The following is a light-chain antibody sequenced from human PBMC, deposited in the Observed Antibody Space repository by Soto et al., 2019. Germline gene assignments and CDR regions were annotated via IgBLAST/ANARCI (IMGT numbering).Light chain of an antibody. CDR3: QAWDTRTVV. CDR2: QDT. Sequence: SYELTQPPSVSVSPGQTASITCSGDKLGDRYVCWYQQKPGQSPVVVIYQDTKRPSGIPERFSGSNSGNTATLTISGTQAMDEADYYCQAWDTRTVVFGGGTKLTVL. J-gene: IGLJ2*01. CDR1: KLGDRY. V-gene: IGLV3-1*01.